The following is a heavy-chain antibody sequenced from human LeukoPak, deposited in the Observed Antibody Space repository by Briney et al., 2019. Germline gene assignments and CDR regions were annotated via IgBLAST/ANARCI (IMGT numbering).Heavy chain of an antibody. D-gene: IGHD3-10*02. Sequence: GGSLRLSCAASGFTFSSYGMSWVRQAPGKGLEWVSAISGSGGSTYYADSVKGRFTISRDNAKNSLYLQMNSLRAEDTAVYYCAELGITMIGGVWGKGTTVTTSS. CDR3: AELGITMIGGV. V-gene: IGHV3-23*01. CDR2: ISGSGGST. J-gene: IGHJ6*04. CDR1: GFTFSSYG.